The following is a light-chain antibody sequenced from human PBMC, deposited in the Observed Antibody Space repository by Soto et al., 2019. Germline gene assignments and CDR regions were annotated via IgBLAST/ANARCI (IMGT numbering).Light chain of an antibody. CDR3: QQYNSYSWT. CDR1: QSISSW. CDR2: KAS. V-gene: IGKV1-5*03. Sequence: DIKMPQAHSTLSASVGVRVTITCRASQSISSWLAWYQQKPGKAPKLLIYKASSLESGVPSRFSGSGSGTEFTLTISSLQPDDFATYYCQQYNSYSWTFGQGAKVDIK. J-gene: IGKJ1*01.